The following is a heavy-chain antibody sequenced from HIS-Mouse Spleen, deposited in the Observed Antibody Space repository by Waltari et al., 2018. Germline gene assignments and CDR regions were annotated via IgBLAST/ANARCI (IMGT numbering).Heavy chain of an antibody. J-gene: IGHJ4*02. V-gene: IGHV3-30*18. Sequence: QVQLVESGGGVVQPGRSLRLFCSASGFPFSRYGMHWVRQAPGKGLEWVAVISYDGSNKYYADSVKGRFTISRDNSKNTLYLQMNSLRAEDTAVYYCAKDKHHAFDYWGQGTLVTVSS. CDR3: AKDKHHAFDY. CDR2: ISYDGSNK. CDR1: GFPFSRYG.